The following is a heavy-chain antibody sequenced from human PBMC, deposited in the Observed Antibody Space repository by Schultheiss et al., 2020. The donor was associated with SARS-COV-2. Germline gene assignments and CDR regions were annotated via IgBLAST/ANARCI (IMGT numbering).Heavy chain of an antibody. CDR3: ASPPTEGTTRSLHY. CDR2: ITHGGAT. V-gene: IGHV4-34*01. D-gene: IGHD1-7*01. J-gene: IGHJ4*02. Sequence: SETLSLTCAVYGESFNGFSWTWIRQSPGKGLEWIGEITHGGATNYNPSLKSRVTISVDTSKNQFSLELNSVTAADTAVYYCASPPTEGTTRSLHYWGQGTLVTVSS. CDR1: GESFNGFS.